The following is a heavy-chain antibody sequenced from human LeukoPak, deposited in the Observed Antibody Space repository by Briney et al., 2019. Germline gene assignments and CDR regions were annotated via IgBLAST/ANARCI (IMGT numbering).Heavy chain of an antibody. D-gene: IGHD3-10*01. V-gene: IGHV3-23*01. CDR2: ISGSGGST. CDR3: ARDRVREAYFYYYGMDV. CDR1: GFTFSSYA. J-gene: IGHJ6*02. Sequence: GGSLRLSCAASGFTFSSYAMSWVRQAPGKGLEWVSAISGSGGSTYYADSVKGRFTISRDNSKNTLYVQMNSLGAEDTAIYYCARDRVREAYFYYYGMDVWGQGTTVTVSS.